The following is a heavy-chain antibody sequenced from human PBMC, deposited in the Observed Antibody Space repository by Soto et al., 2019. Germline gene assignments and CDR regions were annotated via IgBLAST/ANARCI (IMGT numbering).Heavy chain of an antibody. Sequence: GRSLRLSCAASGFTFSSFAMGWVRQAPGKGLEWVSDIIDSGASTYYADSVKGRFTSSRDNSKSTLYLQMNSLTADDPAVYYYAKGRTYYSCYGVDVWGKGSTVAASS. CDR3: AKGRTYYSCYGVDV. J-gene: IGHJ6*01. CDR2: IIDSGAST. CDR1: GFTFSSFA. V-gene: IGHV3-23*01. D-gene: IGHD1-26*01.